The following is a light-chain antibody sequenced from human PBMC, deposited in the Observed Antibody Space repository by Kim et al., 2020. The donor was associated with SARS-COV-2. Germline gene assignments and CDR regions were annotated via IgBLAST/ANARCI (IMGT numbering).Light chain of an antibody. CDR2: EDN. CDR1: SGSIASNY. V-gene: IGLV6-57*04. Sequence: NFMLTQPHSVSESPGKTVTISCTRSSGSIASNYVQCYQQRPGSAPTTVIYEDNQRPSGVPDRFSGSIDSSSNSASLTISGLKTEDEADYYCQSYDSSNWVFGGGTQLTVL. J-gene: IGLJ3*02. CDR3: QSYDSSNWV.